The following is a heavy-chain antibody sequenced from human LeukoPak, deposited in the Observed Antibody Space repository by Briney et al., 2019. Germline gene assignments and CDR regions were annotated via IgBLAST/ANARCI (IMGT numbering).Heavy chain of an antibody. CDR1: GFTFSSYA. J-gene: IGHJ4*02. CDR2: ISSNGGST. Sequence: GGSLRLSCAASGFTFSSYAMHWVRPAPGQGLEYVSAISSNGGSTYYANSVKGRFTISRDNSKNTLYLQMGSLRAEDMAVYYCARAGILEWLTFDYWGQGTLVTVSS. D-gene: IGHD3-3*01. V-gene: IGHV3-64*01. CDR3: ARAGILEWLTFDY.